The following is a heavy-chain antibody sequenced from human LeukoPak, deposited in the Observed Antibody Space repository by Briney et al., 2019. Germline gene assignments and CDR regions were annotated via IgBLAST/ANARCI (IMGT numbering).Heavy chain of an antibody. CDR2: INTNTGNP. D-gene: IGHD6-13*01. Sequence: GWINTNTGNPTYAQGFTGRFVFSLDTSVSTAYLQISSLKAEDTAVYYCASTAAAGGNWFDPWGQGTLVTVSS. V-gene: IGHV7-4-1*02. CDR3: ASTAAAGGNWFDP. J-gene: IGHJ5*02.